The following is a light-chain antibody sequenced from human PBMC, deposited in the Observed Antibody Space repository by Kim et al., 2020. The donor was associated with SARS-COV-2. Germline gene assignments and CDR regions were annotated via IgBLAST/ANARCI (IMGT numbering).Light chain of an antibody. CDR3: SSYTSSTTWV. V-gene: IGLV2-14*01. CDR1: SGDVGRYKY. J-gene: IGLJ3*02. Sequence: QSALTQPASVSGSPGQSITISCTGTSGDVGRYKYVSWYQQHPGKAPKLMIYDVSKRPSGVSDRFSGSKSGNTASLTISGLQAEDEADYSCSSYTSSTTWVFGGGTKVTVL. CDR2: DVS.